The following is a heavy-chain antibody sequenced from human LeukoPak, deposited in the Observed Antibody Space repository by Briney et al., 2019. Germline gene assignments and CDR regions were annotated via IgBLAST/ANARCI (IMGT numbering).Heavy chain of an antibody. CDR2: IRYDGSNK. Sequence: PGRSLRLSCAASGFTFSSYGMHWVRQAPGKGLEWVAFIRYDGSNKYYADSVKGRFTISRDNSKNTLYLQMNSLRAEDTAVYYCAKDGDPLGYCSSTSCPYDAFDIWGQGTMVTVSS. CDR1: GFTFSSYG. D-gene: IGHD2-2*01. CDR3: AKDGDPLGYCSSTSCPYDAFDI. J-gene: IGHJ3*02. V-gene: IGHV3-30*02.